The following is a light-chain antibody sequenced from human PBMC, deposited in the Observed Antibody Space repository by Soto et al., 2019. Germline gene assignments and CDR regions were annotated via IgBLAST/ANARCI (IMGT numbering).Light chain of an antibody. CDR1: SSDVGGYTF. CDR3: SSYTTTSTYV. V-gene: IGLV2-14*01. CDR2: DVI. Sequence: QSVLTQPASVSGSLGQSITISCTGTSSDVGGYTFVSWYQQHPGKAPKLMIYDVITRAPGVSSRFSGSKSGNTAFLTISGLQAEDEADYYCSSYTTTSTYVFGSGTKLTVL. J-gene: IGLJ1*01.